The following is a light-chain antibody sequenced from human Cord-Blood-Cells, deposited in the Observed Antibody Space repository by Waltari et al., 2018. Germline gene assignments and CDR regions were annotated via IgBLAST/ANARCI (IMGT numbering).Light chain of an antibody. CDR3: SSYTSSSTWV. Sequence: QSALTQPASVSGSPGQSITISCTGTSIDVGGYNYFSWYQQHPGKAPKLMIYDVSKRPSGVSNRFSGSKSGNTASLTISGLQAEDEADYYCSSYTSSSTWVFGGGTKLTVL. CDR2: DVS. V-gene: IGLV2-14*01. CDR1: SIDVGGYNY. J-gene: IGLJ3*02.